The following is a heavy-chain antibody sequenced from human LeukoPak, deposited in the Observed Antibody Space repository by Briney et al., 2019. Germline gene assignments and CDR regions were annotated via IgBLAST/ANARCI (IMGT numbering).Heavy chain of an antibody. CDR3: ARFTKDSSSSSGYYFDY. V-gene: IGHV4-4*07. CDR2: IYTSGST. CDR1: GVSVTSYY. Sequence: SETLSLTCTVSGVSVTSYYWSWLRQPAGKGLEWIGRIYTSGSTSYNPSLRSRLTMSIDTSKNQFSLNLSSVTAADTAVYYCARFTKDSSSSSGYYFDYWGQGTLVTVSS. J-gene: IGHJ4*02. D-gene: IGHD6-13*01.